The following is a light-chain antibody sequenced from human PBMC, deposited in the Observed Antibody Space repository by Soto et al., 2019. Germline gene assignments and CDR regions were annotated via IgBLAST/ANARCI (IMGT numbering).Light chain of an antibody. CDR1: QSVSSFY. J-gene: IGKJ1*01. Sequence: EIVLTQSPGTLSLSPGERATLSCRASQSVSSFYLAWYQQKPGQAPRLLIYGASSRATGIPDRFSGSGSGTDFTLTISRLEPEDFAVYYCQQYSSSPRPFGQGTKVDIK. CDR2: GAS. CDR3: QQYSSSPRP. V-gene: IGKV3-20*01.